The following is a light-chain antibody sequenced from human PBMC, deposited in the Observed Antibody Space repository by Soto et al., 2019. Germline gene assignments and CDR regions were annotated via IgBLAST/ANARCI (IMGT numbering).Light chain of an antibody. CDR1: QSVDNY. Sequence: EIVMKQSLATLSVSPGERATLSCRASQSVDNYLAWYQQKPGQAPRLLIYGASTRATGSPDRFSASGSATEFTLTISSLLSEDFAVYYCQQYNDWPRTFGQGTKVDI. CDR2: GAS. J-gene: IGKJ1*01. CDR3: QQYNDWPRT. V-gene: IGKV3-15*01.